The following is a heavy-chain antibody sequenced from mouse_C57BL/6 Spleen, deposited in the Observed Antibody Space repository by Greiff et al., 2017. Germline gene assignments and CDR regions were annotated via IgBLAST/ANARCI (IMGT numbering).Heavy chain of an antibody. J-gene: IGHJ4*01. CDR1: GYSITSDY. D-gene: IGHD1-1*01. CDR2: ISYSGST. Sequence: DVQLQESGPGLAKPSQTLSLTCSVTGYSITSDYWNWIRKFPGNKLEYMGYISYSGSTYFNPSLKSRISITRDTSKNQYYLQLNSVTTEDTATYYCARSDYGSSYDYAKDYWGQGTSVTVSS. CDR3: ARSDYGSSYDYAKDY. V-gene: IGHV3-8*01.